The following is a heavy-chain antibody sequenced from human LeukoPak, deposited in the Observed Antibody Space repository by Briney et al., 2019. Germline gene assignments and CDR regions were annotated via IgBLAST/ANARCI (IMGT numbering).Heavy chain of an antibody. Sequence: PGGSLRLSCAASGFTFSSYSMNWVHQAPGKGLEWVSCISGSSTDIYYADSVKGRLTISRDNAKNALYLQMNSLSAEDTAVYYCARVSGSYYKGHFDYWGQGTLVTVSS. V-gene: IGHV3-21*01. CDR2: ISGSSTDI. CDR3: ARVSGSYYKGHFDY. J-gene: IGHJ4*02. D-gene: IGHD3-10*01. CDR1: GFTFSSYS.